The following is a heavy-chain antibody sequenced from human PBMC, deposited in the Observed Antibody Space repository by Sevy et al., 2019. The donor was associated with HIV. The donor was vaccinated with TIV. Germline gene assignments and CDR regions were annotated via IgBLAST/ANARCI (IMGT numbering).Heavy chain of an antibody. Sequence: GGSLRLSCAASESIVTNAWMSWVRQAPGKGLEWVGRIKSDCGTADYASHVKGRFTISRDASENMLYLQMHSLKSEDTAVYYCTTDYDSTGYYLYLDFDYWGQGTQVTVSS. CDR2: IKSDCGTA. J-gene: IGHJ4*02. CDR1: ESIVTNAW. CDR3: TTDYDSTGYYLYLDFDY. V-gene: IGHV3-15*01. D-gene: IGHD3-22*01.